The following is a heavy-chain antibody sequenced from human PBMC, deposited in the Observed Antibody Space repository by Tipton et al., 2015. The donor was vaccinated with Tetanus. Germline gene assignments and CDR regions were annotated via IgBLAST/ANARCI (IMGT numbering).Heavy chain of an antibody. J-gene: IGHJ5*02. V-gene: IGHV1-2*02. CDR3: ARASEGAAAP. D-gene: IGHD6-13*01. CDR2: MNPNSGGT. Sequence: QVQLVQSGAEVKKPGDSVKVSCKASGYTFTGNYIHWVRQAPGQGLEWMGWMNPNSGGTNYAQKFQGRVTMARDTSISTAYMELSRLRSDDTGAYYCARASEGAAAPWGQGTLVTVSS. CDR1: GYTFTGNY.